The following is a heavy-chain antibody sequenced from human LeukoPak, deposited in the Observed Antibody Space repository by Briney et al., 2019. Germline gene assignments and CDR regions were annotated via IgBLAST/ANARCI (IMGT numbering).Heavy chain of an antibody. Sequence: PSETLSLTCAVSGGSISSSNWWSWVRQPPGKGLEWIGEIYHSGSTNYNPSLKSRVTISVDESKNQFSLKLSSVTAADTAVYYCARVSPNTVTTLQYFDYWGQGTLVTVSS. CDR3: ARVSPNTVTTLQYFDY. V-gene: IGHV4-4*02. CDR2: IYHSGST. J-gene: IGHJ4*02. D-gene: IGHD4-17*01. CDR1: GGSISSSNW.